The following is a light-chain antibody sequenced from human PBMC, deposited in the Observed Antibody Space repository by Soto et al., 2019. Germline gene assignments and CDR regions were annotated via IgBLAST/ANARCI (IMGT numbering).Light chain of an antibody. CDR2: DAS. CDR3: QQYENRPT. CDR1: QNINNY. Sequence: DIRMSQYPSSLSASVGDRVTITCQASQNINNYLNWYQQKPGRAPKLLIYDASNLEAGVPSRFRGSGSGTDFTFTISRLQPEDIATYYCQQYENRPTFGQGTRLEIK. V-gene: IGKV1-33*01. J-gene: IGKJ5*01.